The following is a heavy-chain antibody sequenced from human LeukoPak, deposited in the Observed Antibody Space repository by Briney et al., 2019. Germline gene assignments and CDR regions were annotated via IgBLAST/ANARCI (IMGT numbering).Heavy chain of an antibody. CDR1: GGSFSGYY. V-gene: IGHV4-34*12. CDR2: IFHSGST. J-gene: IGHJ4*02. D-gene: IGHD5-24*01. CDR3: AKIEMATITVDY. Sequence: SETLSLTCAVYGGSFSGYYWSWIRQPPGKGLEWIGEIFHSGSTNYNPSLKSRVTISVDTSKNQFSLKLSSVTAADTAVYYCAKIEMATITVDYWGQGTLVTVSS.